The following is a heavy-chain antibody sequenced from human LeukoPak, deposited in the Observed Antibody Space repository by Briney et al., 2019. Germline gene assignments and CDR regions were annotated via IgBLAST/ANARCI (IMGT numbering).Heavy chain of an antibody. Sequence: ASVKVSCKTSGYTFTGYHMHWVRQAPGQGLEWVGWIDPKTGGTNYAQKFQGRVTMTRDTSISTAYMELSRLRSDDTAVYYCARGSSSWYGMEVRFDPWGQGTLVTVSS. CDR1: GYTFTGYH. V-gene: IGHV1-2*02. J-gene: IGHJ5*02. CDR3: ARGSSSWYGMEVRFDP. CDR2: IDPKTGGT. D-gene: IGHD6-13*01.